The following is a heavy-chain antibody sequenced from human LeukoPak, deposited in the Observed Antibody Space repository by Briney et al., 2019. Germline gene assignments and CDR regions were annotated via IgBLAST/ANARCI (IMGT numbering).Heavy chain of an antibody. V-gene: IGHV3-48*02. J-gene: IGHJ4*02. CDR2: ISSSSSTI. Sequence: PGGSLRLSCAASGFTFSSHSMNWVRQAPGKGLEWVSYISSSSSTIYYADSVKGRFTISRDNAKNSLYLQMNSLRDEDTAVYYCASNSLVMVTAILGFDYWGQGTLVTVSS. CDR1: GFTFSSHS. D-gene: IGHD2-21*02. CDR3: ASNSLVMVTAILGFDY.